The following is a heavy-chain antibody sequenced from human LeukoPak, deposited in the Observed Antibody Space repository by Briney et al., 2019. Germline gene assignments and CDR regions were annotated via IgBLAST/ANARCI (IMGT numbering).Heavy chain of an antibody. Sequence: SETLSLTCTVFGGSISSYYWSWVRKPPGKGLEWIGYIYYSGNTNYNPSLESRITISLDTSKNQISLKLNSVSAEDTAMYYCARAGTTRGGWSVWGQGTMVTVSS. CDR2: IYYSGNT. CDR3: ARAGTTRGGWSV. J-gene: IGHJ3*01. V-gene: IGHV4-59*01. CDR1: GGSISSYY. D-gene: IGHD6-19*01.